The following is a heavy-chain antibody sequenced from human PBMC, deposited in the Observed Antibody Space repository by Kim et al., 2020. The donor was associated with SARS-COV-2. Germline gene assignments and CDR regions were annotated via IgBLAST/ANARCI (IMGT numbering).Heavy chain of an antibody. J-gene: IGHJ6*02. CDR2: ISSSSSYI. Sequence: GGSLRLSCAASGFTFSSYSMNWVRQAPGKGLEWVSSISSSSSYIYYADSVKGRFTISRDNAKNSLYLQMNSLRAEDTAVYYCARDIVVVPAANYYYYGMDVWGQGTTVTVSS. V-gene: IGHV3-21*01. CDR1: GFTFSSYS. D-gene: IGHD2-2*01. CDR3: ARDIVVVPAANYYYYGMDV.